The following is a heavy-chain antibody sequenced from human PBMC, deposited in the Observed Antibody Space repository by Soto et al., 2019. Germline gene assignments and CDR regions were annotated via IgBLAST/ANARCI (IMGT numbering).Heavy chain of an antibody. Sequence: QITLKEAGPTLVKPTQTLTLTCSFSGFSLITSGVGVGWIRQPPGKALEWLALIYWDDDTGYSTSLRNRLTITKDTSRNQVVLTMPTMDPADTATYYCAHTMAPRIFDSWGQGTLVTVSS. CDR2: IYWDDDT. CDR1: GFSLITSGVG. CDR3: AHTMAPRIFDS. J-gene: IGHJ4*02. V-gene: IGHV2-5*02.